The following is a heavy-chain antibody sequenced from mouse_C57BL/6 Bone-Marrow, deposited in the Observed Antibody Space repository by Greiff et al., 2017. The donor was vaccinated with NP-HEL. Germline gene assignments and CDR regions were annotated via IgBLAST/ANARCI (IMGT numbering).Heavy chain of an antibody. CDR3: ARIYYYGSSSAWFAY. CDR2: ISGGGGNT. Sequence: EVMLVESGGGLVKPGGSLKLSCAASGFTFSSYTMSWVRQTPEKRLEWVATISGGGGNTYYPDRVKGRFTLSRDNAKNTLYLQMSSLRSEDTALYYCARIYYYGSSSAWFAYWGQGTLVTVSA. V-gene: IGHV5-9*01. CDR1: GFTFSSYT. D-gene: IGHD1-1*01. J-gene: IGHJ3*01.